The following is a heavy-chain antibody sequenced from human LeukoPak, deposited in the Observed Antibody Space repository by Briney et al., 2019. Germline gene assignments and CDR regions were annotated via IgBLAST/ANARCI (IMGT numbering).Heavy chain of an antibody. CDR3: ARDLASSQGYYYYYMDV. D-gene: IGHD3-3*02. CDR1: GYTFTRYH. CDR2: ITPNSGGT. Sequence: ASVKVSCKASGYTFTRYHMHWVGQAPGQGGEWMGWITPNSGGTNCTQKFQGSVTRTRDTSINTAYMELSRLRSDDTAVYYCARDLASSQGYYYYYMDVWGKGTRVSVSS. J-gene: IGHJ6*03. V-gene: IGHV1-2*02.